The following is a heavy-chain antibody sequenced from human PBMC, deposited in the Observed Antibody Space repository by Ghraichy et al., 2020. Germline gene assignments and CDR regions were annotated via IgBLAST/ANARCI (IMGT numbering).Heavy chain of an antibody. CDR2: IYYSGST. V-gene: IGHV4-31*03. CDR1: GGSISSGGYY. D-gene: IGHD3-10*01. CDR3: ARDVPRVSNYYYYGMDV. J-gene: IGHJ6*02. Sequence: SETLSLTCTVSGGSISSGGYYWSWIRQHPGKGLEWIGYIYYSGSTYYNPSLKSRVTISVDTSKNQFSLKLSSVTAADTAVYYCARDVPRVSNYYYYGMDVWGQGTTVTVSS.